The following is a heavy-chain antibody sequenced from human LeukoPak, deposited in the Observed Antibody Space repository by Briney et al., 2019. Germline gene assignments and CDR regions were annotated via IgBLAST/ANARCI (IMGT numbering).Heavy chain of an antibody. Sequence: EGSVRLCCAASTFTISSYAMSWVRQAPGKGLEWVSAISAGADSTYYADSVQGRFTISRDNSKNTLFLQMSGLRAEDTAVYFCARGAYGDYDSWGQGTLVTVA. J-gene: IGHJ5*01. V-gene: IGHV3-23*01. D-gene: IGHD4-17*01. CDR2: ISAGADST. CDR3: ARGAYGDYDS. CDR1: TFTISSYA.